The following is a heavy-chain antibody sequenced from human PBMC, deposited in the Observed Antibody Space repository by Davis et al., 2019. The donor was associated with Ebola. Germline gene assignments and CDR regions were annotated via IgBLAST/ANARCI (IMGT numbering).Heavy chain of an antibody. CDR3: ARAPGIAARQWYFDY. CDR2: IIPIFGTA. J-gene: IGHJ4*02. Sequence: AASVKVSCKVSGGTFSSYAISWVRQAPGQGLEWMGGIIPIFGTANYAQKFQGRVTITADESTSTAYMELSSLRSEDTAVYYCARAPGIAARQWYFDYWGQGTLVTVSS. D-gene: IGHD6-13*01. V-gene: IGHV1-69*13. CDR1: GGTFSSYA.